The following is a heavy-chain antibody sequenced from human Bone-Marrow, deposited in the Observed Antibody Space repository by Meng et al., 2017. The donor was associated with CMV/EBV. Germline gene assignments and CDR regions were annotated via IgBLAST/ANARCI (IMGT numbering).Heavy chain of an antibody. Sequence: GESLKISCAASGFTFSNYSMNWVRQAPGKGLEWVSSISSSSNYIYYADSVKGRFTISRDNAKNSLYLQMNRLRAEDTAVYYFARDGRAPYGAGSYYYYHYCMDVWGQGTTVTVSS. CDR2: ISSSSNYI. CDR1: GFTFSNYS. D-gene: IGHD3-10*01. J-gene: IGHJ6*02. CDR3: ARDGRAPYGAGSYYYYHYCMDV. V-gene: IGHV3-21*01.